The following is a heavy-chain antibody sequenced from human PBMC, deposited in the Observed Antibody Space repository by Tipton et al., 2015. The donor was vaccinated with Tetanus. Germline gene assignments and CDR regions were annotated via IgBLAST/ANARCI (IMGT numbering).Heavy chain of an antibody. V-gene: IGHV1-18*01. Sequence: QLVQSGGEVKRPGASVKVSCKTSGYTFISYGISWVRQAPGQGLEWMGWISGYSGDTNYAQRLQGRVTVTADTSTSTAYMELRSLRSDDTAVYYCARGPRNWGFDYWGQGTLVTVSS. CDR2: ISGYSGDT. D-gene: IGHD7-27*01. J-gene: IGHJ4*02. CDR3: ARGPRNWGFDY. CDR1: GYTFISYG.